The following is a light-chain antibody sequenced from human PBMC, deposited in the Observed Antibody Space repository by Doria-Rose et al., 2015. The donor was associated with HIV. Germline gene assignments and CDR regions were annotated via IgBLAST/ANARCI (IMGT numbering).Light chain of an antibody. J-gene: IGKJ2*01. Sequence: TQSPLSLPVTPGQPASISCRSSQSLLHTIGYNYLDWYLQKPGQSPQLLIYLGSNRASGVPGRFGGSGSGTDFTLKISRVEAEDVGVYYCMQALQTPYTFGQGTKPEIK. CDR3: MQALQTPYT. CDR2: LGS. V-gene: IGKV2-28*01. CDR1: QSLLHTIGYNY.